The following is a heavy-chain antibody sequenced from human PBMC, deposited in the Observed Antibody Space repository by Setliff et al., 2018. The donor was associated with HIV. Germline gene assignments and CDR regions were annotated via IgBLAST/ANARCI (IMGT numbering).Heavy chain of an antibody. V-gene: IGHV4-38-2*02. J-gene: IGHJ6*02. CDR3: ARGPKYYDFWSGYYRTPLYYYYGMDV. CDR1: GYSMSGGYN. Sequence: SETLSLTCTVSGYSMSGGYNWGWIRQSPEKGLEWIGNIYHVGTTYYNPSLKSRVTLSVDPSKSQFSLKLSSVTAADTAVYYCARGPKYYDFWSGYYRTPLYYYYGMDVWGQGATVTVSS. D-gene: IGHD3-3*01. CDR2: IYHVGTT.